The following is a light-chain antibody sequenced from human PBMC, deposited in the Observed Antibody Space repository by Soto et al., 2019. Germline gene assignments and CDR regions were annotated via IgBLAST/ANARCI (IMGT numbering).Light chain of an antibody. CDR3: QQYNNWPPWT. V-gene: IGKV3-15*01. J-gene: IGKJ1*01. CDR2: DAS. CDR1: QSVSSN. Sequence: EVVMTQSPATLSVSPGERATLSCRASQSVSSNLAWYQQKPGQAPRLLIYDASTRATGIPARFSGSGSGTDCTLTISSLPSEDFALYYCQQYNNWPPWTVGQGTKVEIK.